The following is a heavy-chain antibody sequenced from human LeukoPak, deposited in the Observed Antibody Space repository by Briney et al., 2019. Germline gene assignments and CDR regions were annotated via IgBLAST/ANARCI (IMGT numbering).Heavy chain of an antibody. D-gene: IGHD6-6*01. CDR3: ARGGAARPDY. CDR2: IKQDGSEK. Sequence: GGSLRLSCAASGFTFSSYWMSWVRQAPGKGLEWVANIKQDGSEKYYVDSVKGRFTISRDNAKNSLYLQINSLTVEDTSVYYCARGGAARPDYWGQGTLVTVSS. CDR1: GFTFSSYW. V-gene: IGHV3-7*01. J-gene: IGHJ4*02.